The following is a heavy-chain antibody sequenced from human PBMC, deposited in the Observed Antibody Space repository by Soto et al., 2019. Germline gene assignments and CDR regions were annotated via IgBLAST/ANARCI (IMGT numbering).Heavy chain of an antibody. CDR3: ATDPYGSGSYPSLFDY. Sequence: ASVKVSCKVSRYTLTELSMHWVRQAPGKGLEWMGGFDPEDGETIYAQKFQGRVTMTEDTSTDTAYMELSSLRSEDTAVYYCATDPYGSGSYPSLFDYWGQGTLVTVSS. D-gene: IGHD3-10*01. V-gene: IGHV1-24*01. CDR1: RYTLTELS. J-gene: IGHJ4*02. CDR2: FDPEDGET.